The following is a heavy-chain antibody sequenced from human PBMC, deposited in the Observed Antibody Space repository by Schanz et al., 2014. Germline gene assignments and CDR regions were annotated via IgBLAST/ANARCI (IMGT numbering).Heavy chain of an antibody. CDR3: ATLGRRYGNAFDV. J-gene: IGHJ3*01. Sequence: QVQLQESGPGLVKPSETLSLTCTVSGGSISSYYWSWIRQRPGKGLECLGYIHNRGTTYYSPFLSSRLSMSLDPSENQFSLKVDSVTASDTGMYYCATLGRRYGNAFDVWGQGTMVTVSS. CDR2: IHNRGTT. V-gene: IGHV4-4*09. D-gene: IGHD5-18*01. CDR1: GGSISSYY.